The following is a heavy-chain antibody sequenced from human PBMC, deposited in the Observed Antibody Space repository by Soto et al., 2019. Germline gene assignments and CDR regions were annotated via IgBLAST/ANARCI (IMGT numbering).Heavy chain of an antibody. Sequence: QVQLVQSGAEVKKPGASVKVSCKASGYSFSTYDINWVRQAAGQGLEWMGLVNPKSGNTDYAQRFRGRVTMTSNTSISTAYMELSALTPVDTAVYYCARPYCDSTSCYADWFDPWGQRTLVTVSS. CDR1: GYSFSTYD. CDR3: ARPYCDSTSCYADWFDP. J-gene: IGHJ5*02. CDR2: VNPKSGNT. V-gene: IGHV1-8*01. D-gene: IGHD2-2*01.